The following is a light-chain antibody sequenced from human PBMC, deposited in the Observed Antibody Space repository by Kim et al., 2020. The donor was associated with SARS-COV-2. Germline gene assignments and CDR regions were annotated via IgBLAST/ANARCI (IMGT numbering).Light chain of an antibody. CDR2: HKN. V-gene: IGLV3-19*01. CDR1: SLRVSY. J-gene: IGLJ2*01. Sequence: LGQTVRITCQGDSLRVSYATWYQQKPGQAPVLVVYHKNQRPSGIPDRFSGSSSLNTASLTITRAQAEDEADYYCSSRDTSGDHVLFGGGTQLTVL. CDR3: SSRDTSGDHVL.